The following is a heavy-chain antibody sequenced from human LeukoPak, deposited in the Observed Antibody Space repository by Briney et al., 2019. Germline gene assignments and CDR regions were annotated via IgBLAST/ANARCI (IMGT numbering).Heavy chain of an antibody. CDR2: IRYDGSNK. Sequence: GGSLRLSCAASGFTFSSYGIHWVRQAPGKGLEWVAFIRYDGSNKYYADSVKGRFTISRDSAKNSLSLQMNSLRAEDTAVYYCARGVGGYNFRDWYFDLWGRGTLVTVSS. D-gene: IGHD5-24*01. V-gene: IGHV3-30*02. CDR1: GFTFSSYG. J-gene: IGHJ2*01. CDR3: ARGVGGYNFRDWYFDL.